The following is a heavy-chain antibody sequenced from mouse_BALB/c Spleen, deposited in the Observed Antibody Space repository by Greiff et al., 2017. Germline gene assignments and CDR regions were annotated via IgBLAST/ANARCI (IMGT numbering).Heavy chain of an antibody. J-gene: IGHJ2*01. V-gene: IGHV5-6-5*01. Sequence: EVMLVESGGGLVKPGGSLKLSCAASGFTFSSYAMSWVRQTPEKRLEWVASISSGGSTYYPDSVKGRFTISRDNARNILYLQMSSLRSEDTAMYYCAREAYGSLDYWGQGTTLTVSS. CDR2: ISSGGST. D-gene: IGHD1-1*01. CDR3: AREAYGSLDY. CDR1: GFTFSSYA.